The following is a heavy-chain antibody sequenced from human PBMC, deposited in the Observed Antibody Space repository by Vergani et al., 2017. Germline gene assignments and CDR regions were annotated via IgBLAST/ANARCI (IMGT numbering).Heavy chain of an antibody. D-gene: IGHD3-10*01. J-gene: IGHJ6*03. CDR1: GFTFSSYA. CDR2: ISGSGGST. Sequence: EVQLVESGGGLVQPGGSLRLSCAASGFTFSSYAMSWVRQAPGKGLEWVSAISGSGGSTYYADSVKGRFTISRDNSKNTLYLQMNSLRAEDTDVYYCAKARPGSYYRAYYYYYMDVWGKGTTVTVSS. CDR3: AKARPGSYYRAYYYYYMDV. V-gene: IGHV3-23*04.